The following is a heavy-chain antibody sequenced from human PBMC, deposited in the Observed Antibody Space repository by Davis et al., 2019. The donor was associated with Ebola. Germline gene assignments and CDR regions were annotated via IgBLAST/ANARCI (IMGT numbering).Heavy chain of an antibody. CDR2: ISYDGSQK. V-gene: IGHV3-30-3*01. J-gene: IGHJ6*02. CDR3: ARDAPGGGYSSSWYHNYYYGMDV. D-gene: IGHD6-13*01. CDR1: GFSFSTFA. Sequence: GGSLRLSCAASGFSFSTFAMHWVRQAPGKGLEWIAFISYDGSQKFYTDSVKGRFTISRDNAKNSLYLQMNSLRAEDTAVYYCARDAPGGGYSSSWYHNYYYGMDVWGQGTTVTVSS.